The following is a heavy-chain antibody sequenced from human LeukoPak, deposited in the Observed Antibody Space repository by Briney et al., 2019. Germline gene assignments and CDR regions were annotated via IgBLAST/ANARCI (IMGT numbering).Heavy chain of an antibody. CDR3: ARLPQGYCSGGSCDY. V-gene: IGHV4-39*01. J-gene: IGHJ4*02. Sequence: PSETLSLTCTVSGGSIYTSTYWGWIRQPPGKGLEWIGSMFYSGSTLYNPSLKSRVTISVDTSKNQFSLNLSSVTAADTAVYYCARLPQGYCSGGSCDYWGQGTLVTVSS. CDR1: GGSIYTSTY. D-gene: IGHD2-15*01. CDR2: MFYSGST.